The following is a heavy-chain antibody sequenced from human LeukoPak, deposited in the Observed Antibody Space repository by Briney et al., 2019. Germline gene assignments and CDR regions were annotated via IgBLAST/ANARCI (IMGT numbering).Heavy chain of an antibody. J-gene: IGHJ4*02. Sequence: SETLSLTCAVSGYSISSGYYWGWIRQPPGKGLEWIGSIYHSGSTYYNPSLKSRVTISVDTSKNQFSLKLSSVTAADTAVYYCARHADRQPFDYWGQGTLVTVSS. CDR3: ARHADRQPFDY. V-gene: IGHV4-38-2*01. CDR1: GYSISSGYY. CDR2: IYHSGST.